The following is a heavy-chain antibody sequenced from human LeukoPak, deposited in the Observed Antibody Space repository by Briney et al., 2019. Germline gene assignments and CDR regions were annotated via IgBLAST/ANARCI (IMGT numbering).Heavy chain of an antibody. CDR2: ISSSSSYI. CDR3: AREQDYYYYMDV. V-gene: IGHV3-21*01. CDR1: GFTLSTYT. J-gene: IGHJ6*03. Sequence: GGSLRLSCAASGFTLSTYTMNWVRQAPGKGLEWVSSISSSSSYIYYADSVKGRFTISRDNAKNSLYLQMNSLRAEDTAVYYCAREQDYYYYMDVWGKGTMVTISS.